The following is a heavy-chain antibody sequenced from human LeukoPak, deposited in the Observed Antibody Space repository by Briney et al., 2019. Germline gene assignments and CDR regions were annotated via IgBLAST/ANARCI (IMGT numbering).Heavy chain of an antibody. D-gene: IGHD3-10*01. J-gene: IGHJ5*02. V-gene: IGHV3-7*01. CDR1: GFTFSNYW. Sequence: PGGSLRLSCAASGFTFSNYWMTWVRQAPGKGLEWVANIKQDESEKYYVDSVKGRFTISRDNSKNTLYLQMNSLRAEDTAVYYCARDGARKIKGEFDPWGQGTLVTVSS. CDR3: ARDGARKIKGEFDP. CDR2: IKQDESEK.